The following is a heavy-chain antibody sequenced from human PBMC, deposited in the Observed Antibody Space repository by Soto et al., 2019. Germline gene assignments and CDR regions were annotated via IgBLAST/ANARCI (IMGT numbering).Heavy chain of an antibody. Sequence: VESLKISCKGSGYSFTSYWIRWVRQMPGKGLEWMGIIYPGDSDTRYSPSFQGQVTISADKSISKAYLQWSSLKASDTAMYYCARHVNYYYYGMDVWGQGTTVTVSS. CDR2: IYPGDSDT. CDR3: ARHVNYYYYGMDV. V-gene: IGHV5-51*01. J-gene: IGHJ6*02. CDR1: GYSFTSYW.